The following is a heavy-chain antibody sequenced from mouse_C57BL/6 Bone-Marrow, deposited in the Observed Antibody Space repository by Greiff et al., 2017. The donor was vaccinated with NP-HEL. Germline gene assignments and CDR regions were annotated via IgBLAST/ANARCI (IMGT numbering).Heavy chain of an antibody. CDR3: ARQWGLVRGAY. Sequence: VQLKESGGDLVKPGGSLKLSCAASGFTFSSYGMSWVRQTPDKRLEWVATISSGGSYTYYPDSVKGRFTISRDNAKNTLYLQMRSLKAEDTAMYYCARQWGLVRGAYWGNGILVTVSA. CDR1: GFTFSSYG. J-gene: IGHJ3*01. D-gene: IGHD2-3*01. CDR2: ISSGGSYT. V-gene: IGHV5-6*01.